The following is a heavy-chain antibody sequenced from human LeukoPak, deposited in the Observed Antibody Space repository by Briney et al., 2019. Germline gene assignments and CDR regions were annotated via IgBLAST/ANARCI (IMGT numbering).Heavy chain of an antibody. CDR2: IKKDGSGK. Sequence: PGGSLRLSCAASGFTFSSYWMSWVRQAPGKGLEWVANIKKDGSGKYYVDSVKGRFAISRDNANNSLYLQMNSLRAEDTAVYYCARGHSSGWGGIDYWGQGTLVTVSS. J-gene: IGHJ4*02. D-gene: IGHD6-19*01. V-gene: IGHV3-7*01. CDR1: GFTFSSYW. CDR3: ARGHSSGWGGIDY.